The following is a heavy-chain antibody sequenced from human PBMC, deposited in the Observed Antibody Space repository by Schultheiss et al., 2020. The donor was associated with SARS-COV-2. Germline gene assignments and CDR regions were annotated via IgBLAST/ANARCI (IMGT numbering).Heavy chain of an antibody. D-gene: IGHD3-10*01. Sequence: ASVKVSCRASGYTFGAHYIHWLRQAPGQGPEWMGWIQPNGGGTKFAQKFQGRVTMTRDTSISTAYMELSRLRSDDTAVYYCARARRVRGASTFDYWGQGTLVTVSS. V-gene: IGHV1-2*02. CDR1: GYTFGAHY. CDR3: ARARRVRGASTFDY. J-gene: IGHJ4*02. CDR2: IQPNGGGT.